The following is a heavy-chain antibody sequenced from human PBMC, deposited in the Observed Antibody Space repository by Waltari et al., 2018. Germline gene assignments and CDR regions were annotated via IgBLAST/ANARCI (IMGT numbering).Heavy chain of an antibody. CDR1: GYTFTGYY. J-gene: IGHJ4*02. D-gene: IGHD6-19*01. CDR2: INPNSGGT. Sequence: QVQLVQSGAEVKKPGASVKVSCKASGYTFTGYYMPWVRQAPGQGLEWMGRINPNSGGTNYAQKFQGRVTMTRDTSISTAYMELSRLRSDDTAVYYCARETIKGMAVAGSCFDYWGQGTLVTVSS. CDR3: ARETIKGMAVAGSCFDY. V-gene: IGHV1-2*06.